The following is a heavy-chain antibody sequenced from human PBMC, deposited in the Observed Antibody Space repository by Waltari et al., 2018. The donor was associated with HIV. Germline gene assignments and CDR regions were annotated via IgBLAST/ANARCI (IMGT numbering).Heavy chain of an antibody. CDR2: SNPNSGGT. CDR1: CYGFTGSY. D-gene: IGHD6-13*01. Sequence: QVQLVQSGAEVTTPRDAAKVSCMGACYGFTGSYIHWVRPAPGPGLDWMGRSNPNSGGTIYAQKFQGRVTMTRATSINTAYMELSRLRYYVTAVYYCARARQQVDYYFDYWGQGTLVTVSS. V-gene: IGHV1-2*06. J-gene: IGHJ4*02. CDR3: ARARQQVDYYFDY.